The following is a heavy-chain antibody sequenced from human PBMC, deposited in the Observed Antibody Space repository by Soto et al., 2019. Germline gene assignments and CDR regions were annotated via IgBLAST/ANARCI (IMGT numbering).Heavy chain of an antibody. CDR1: GGSISGSY. CDR2: VYYTGST. J-gene: IGHJ4*02. CDR3: ARSVAVPGAYTDY. V-gene: IGHV4-59*01. D-gene: IGHD6-13*01. Sequence: PSETLSLTCSVSGGSISGSYWSWIRQSPGKGLEWLGYVYYTGSTNYSPSLRSRVSISVDTSKNEFSLRLSSVTAADTAVYFCARSVAVPGAYTDYWGQGTQVTVSS.